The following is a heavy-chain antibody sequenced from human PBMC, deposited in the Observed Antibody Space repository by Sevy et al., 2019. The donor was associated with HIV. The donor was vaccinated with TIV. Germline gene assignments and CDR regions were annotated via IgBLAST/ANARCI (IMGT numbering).Heavy chain of an antibody. J-gene: IGHJ6*02. Sequence: GGSLGLSCAASGFTFRSYAMSWVRQAPGKGLEWVSGISGSGGSTYYADSVKGRFTISRDNSKNTLYLQMNSLRAEDTAVYYCARVSGDYYYYYGMDVWGQGTTVTVSS. CDR2: ISGSGGST. V-gene: IGHV3-23*01. CDR1: GFTFRSYA. D-gene: IGHD3-10*01. CDR3: ARVSGDYYYYYGMDV.